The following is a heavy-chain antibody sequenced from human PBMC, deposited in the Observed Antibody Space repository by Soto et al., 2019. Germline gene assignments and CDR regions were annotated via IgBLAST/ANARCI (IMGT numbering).Heavy chain of an antibody. D-gene: IGHD6-13*01. Sequence: GGSLILSCAASGFTFSSYGMHWVRQAPGKGLEWVAVISYDGSNKYYADSVKGRFTISRDNSKNTLYLQMNSLRAEDTAVYYCAKGVGYSSSWYGTWDYWGQGTLVTVSS. J-gene: IGHJ4*02. CDR1: GFTFSSYG. V-gene: IGHV3-30*18. CDR3: AKGVGYSSSWYGTWDY. CDR2: ISYDGSNK.